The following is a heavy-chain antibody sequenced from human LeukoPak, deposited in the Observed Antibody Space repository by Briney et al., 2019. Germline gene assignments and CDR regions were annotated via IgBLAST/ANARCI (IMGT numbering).Heavy chain of an antibody. CDR3: ARAGYDSSGYYYYFDY. J-gene: IGHJ4*02. CDR2: IYYSGST. V-gene: IGHV4-59*01. Sequence: PSETLSLTCTVSGGSISSYYWSSIRQPPGEGLEWIGYIYYSGSTNYNPSLKSRVTISVDTSKNQFSLKLSSVTAADTAVYYCARAGYDSSGYYYYFDYWGQGTLVTVSS. CDR1: GGSISSYY. D-gene: IGHD3-22*01.